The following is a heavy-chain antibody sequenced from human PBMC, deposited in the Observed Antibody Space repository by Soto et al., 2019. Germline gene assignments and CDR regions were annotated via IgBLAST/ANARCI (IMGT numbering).Heavy chain of an antibody. D-gene: IGHD4-17*01. CDR2: IKSNTDGGTT. CDR1: GFTFSHAW. V-gene: IGHV3-15*01. Sequence: EVQLVESGGGLIKPGGSLRPSCAASGFTFSHAWMSWVRQAPGKGLEWVGRIKSNTDGGTTDYAAPVKGRFTISRDDSKNALYLQMNSLKTEDTAVYYCTTDRISYGDYVPSYYYYGMDVWGQGTTVTVSS. J-gene: IGHJ6*02. CDR3: TTDRISYGDYVPSYYYYGMDV.